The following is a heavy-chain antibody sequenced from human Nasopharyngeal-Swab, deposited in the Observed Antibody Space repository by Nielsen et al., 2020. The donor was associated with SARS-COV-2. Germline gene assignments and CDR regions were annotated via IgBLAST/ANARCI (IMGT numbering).Heavy chain of an antibody. D-gene: IGHD2-2*01. CDR1: GFNFNTSW. J-gene: IGHJ4*02. Sequence: GESRKISCADSGFNFNTSWMTWVRQAPGKGLEWVANINPDGSEMQYVDSVKGRFTISRDNAENSLYLHMNSLRGDDTAVYYCAHYASAAYWGQGTLVTVSS. V-gene: IGHV3-7*03. CDR2: INPDGSEM. CDR3: AHYASAAY.